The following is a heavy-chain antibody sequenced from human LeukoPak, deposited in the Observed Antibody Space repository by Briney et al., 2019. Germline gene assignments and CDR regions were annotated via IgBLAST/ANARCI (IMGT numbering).Heavy chain of an antibody. Sequence: ASVKVSCKASGYTFTSYAMHWVRQAPEQRLEWMGWINAGNGNTKYSQKFQGRVTITRDTSASTAYMELSSLRSEDTAVYYCAVGPTPTVTYFDYWGQGTLVTVSS. D-gene: IGHD4-17*01. CDR1: GYTFTSYA. V-gene: IGHV1-3*01. J-gene: IGHJ4*02. CDR2: INAGNGNT. CDR3: AVGPTPTVTYFDY.